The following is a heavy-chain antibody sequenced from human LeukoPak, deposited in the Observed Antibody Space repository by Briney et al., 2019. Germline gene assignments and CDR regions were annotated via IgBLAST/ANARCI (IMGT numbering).Heavy chain of an antibody. J-gene: IGHJ4*02. V-gene: IGHV3-23*01. D-gene: IGHD3-3*01. Sequence: PGGSLRLSCAASGFTFSSYAMSWVRQAPGKGLEWVSAISGSGGSTYYADSVKGRFTISRDNSKNTLYLQMNSLRAEDTAVYYCAKSTIFGVVIIPYFDYWGQGTLVTVSS. CDR1: GFTFSSYA. CDR3: AKSTIFGVVIIPYFDY. CDR2: ISGSGGST.